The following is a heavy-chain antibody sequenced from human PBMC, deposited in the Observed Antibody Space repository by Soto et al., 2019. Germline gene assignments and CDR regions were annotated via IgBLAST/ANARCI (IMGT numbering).Heavy chain of an antibody. D-gene: IGHD2-15*01. J-gene: IGHJ4*02. CDR2: ISYDGTNK. Sequence: QVQLVESGGGVVQPGTSLRLSCAASGFTFSSYVMHWVRQAPGKGLEWVAVISYDGTNKYYSDSVKGRFTISRDNSKNTLDLQMNGLRAEDTAVYYCAKDWGRYCSGRTCYLFDYWGQGTQVTVSS. CDR1: GFTFSSYV. CDR3: AKDWGRYCSGRTCYLFDY. V-gene: IGHV3-30*18.